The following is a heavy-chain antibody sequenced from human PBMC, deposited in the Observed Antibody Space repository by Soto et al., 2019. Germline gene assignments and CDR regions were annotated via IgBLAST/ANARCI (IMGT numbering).Heavy chain of an antibody. J-gene: IGHJ4*02. CDR1: GFTFSSYG. Sequence: GGSLRLSCAASGFTFSSYGMHWVRQAPGKGLEWVAVIWYDGSNKYYADSVKGRFTISRDNSKNTLYLQMNSLRAEDTAVYYCAKNGYSSGWYGDYWGQGTLVTVSS. D-gene: IGHD6-19*01. CDR2: IWYDGSNK. CDR3: AKNGYSSGWYGDY. V-gene: IGHV3-30*02.